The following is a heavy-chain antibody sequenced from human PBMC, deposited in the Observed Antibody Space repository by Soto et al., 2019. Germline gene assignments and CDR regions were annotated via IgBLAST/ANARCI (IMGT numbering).Heavy chain of an antibody. J-gene: IGHJ1*01. V-gene: IGHV3-30*18. Sequence: QVQLVESGGGVVQPGRSLRLSCAASGFTFSSYGMHWVRQAPGKGLEWVAVISYDGSNKYYADSVKGRFTISRDNSKNTLYLQMNSLRAEDTAVYYCAKAEGCSGGSCYSRIRYEYFQHWGQGTLVTVSS. CDR3: AKAEGCSGGSCYSRIRYEYFQH. D-gene: IGHD2-15*01. CDR1: GFTFSSYG. CDR2: ISYDGSNK.